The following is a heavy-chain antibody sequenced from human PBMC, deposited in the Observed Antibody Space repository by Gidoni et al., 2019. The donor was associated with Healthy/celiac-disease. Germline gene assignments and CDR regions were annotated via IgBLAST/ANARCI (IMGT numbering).Heavy chain of an antibody. D-gene: IGHD3-10*01. CDR1: GFTCSSYA. Sequence: EVQLLESGGGLVQPGGSLRLSCAASGFTCSSYAMSWVRQAPGKGLEWVSAISGSGGSTYYADSVKGRFTISRDNSKNTLYLQMNSLRAEDTAVYYCAKVISMVRVFDYWGQGTLVTVSS. J-gene: IGHJ4*02. V-gene: IGHV3-23*01. CDR2: ISGSGGST. CDR3: AKVISMVRVFDY.